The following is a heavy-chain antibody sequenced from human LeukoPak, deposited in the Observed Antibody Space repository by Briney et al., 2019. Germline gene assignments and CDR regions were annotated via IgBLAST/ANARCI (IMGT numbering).Heavy chain of an antibody. Sequence: GGSLRLSCAASGFTFSSYSMNWVRQAPGKGLEWVSSVSSGSSYIDYADSVKGRFTISRDNAKNSLYLQMNSLRAEDTAVYYCARDPVMRYSVYYFDYWGQGTLVTVSS. V-gene: IGHV3-21*01. D-gene: IGHD5-18*01. CDR2: VSSGSSYI. CDR3: ARDPVMRYSVYYFDY. CDR1: GFTFSSYS. J-gene: IGHJ4*02.